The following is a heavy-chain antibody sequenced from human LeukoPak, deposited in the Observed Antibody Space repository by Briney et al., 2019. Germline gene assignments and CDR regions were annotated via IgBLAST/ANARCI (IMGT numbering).Heavy chain of an antibody. CDR3: ARGNPGSGSYYYGMDV. D-gene: IGHD3-10*01. CDR1: GCTFTSYY. J-gene: IGHJ6*02. CDR2: INPSGGST. Sequence: ASVKVSCKASGCTFTSYYMHWVRQAPGQGLEWMGIINPSGGSTSYAQKFQGRVTMTRDTSTSTVYMELSSLRSEDTAVYYCARGNPGSGSYYYGMDVWGQGTTVTVSS. V-gene: IGHV1-46*01.